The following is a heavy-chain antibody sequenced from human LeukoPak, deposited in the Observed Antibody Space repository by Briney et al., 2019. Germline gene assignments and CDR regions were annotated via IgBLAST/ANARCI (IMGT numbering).Heavy chain of an antibody. CDR2: IIPIFGTA. J-gene: IGHJ6*03. V-gene: IGHV1-69*13. Sequence: GASVKVSCKTSGYLFTTYGISWVRQAPGQGLEWMGGIIPIFGTANYAQKFQGRVTITADESTSTAYMELSSLRSEDTAVYYCARDSEDIVVVPAAQWGYYMDVWGKGTTVTVSS. CDR1: GYLFTTYG. CDR3: ARDSEDIVVVPAAQWGYYMDV. D-gene: IGHD2-2*01.